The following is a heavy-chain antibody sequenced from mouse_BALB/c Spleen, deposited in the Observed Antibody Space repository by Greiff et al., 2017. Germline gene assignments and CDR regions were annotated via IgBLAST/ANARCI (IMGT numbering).Heavy chain of an antibody. V-gene: IGHV1-9*01. J-gene: IGHJ3*01. CDR1: GYTFSSYW. CDR2: ILPGSGST. CDR3: ARGFDYYGSSPWFAY. Sequence: VQLQESGPELEKPGASVKISCKATGYTFSSYWIEWVKQRPGHGLEWIGEILPGSGSTNYNEKFKGKATFTADTSSNTAYMQLSSLTSEDSAVYYCARGFDYYGSSPWFAYWGQGTLVTVSA. D-gene: IGHD1-1*01.